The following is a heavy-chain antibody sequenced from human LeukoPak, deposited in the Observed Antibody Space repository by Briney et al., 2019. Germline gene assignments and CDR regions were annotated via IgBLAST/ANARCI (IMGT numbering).Heavy chain of an antibody. Sequence: PSETLSLTCTVSGGSISSGGYYWSWIRQHPGKGLEWIGYIYYSGSTYYNPSLKSRVTISVDASKNQFSLKLSSVTAADTAVYYCARGGSYDFWSGYYPNWFDPWGQGTLVTVSS. V-gene: IGHV4-31*03. D-gene: IGHD3-3*01. CDR1: GGSISSGGYY. CDR2: IYYSGST. J-gene: IGHJ5*02. CDR3: ARGGSYDFWSGYYPNWFDP.